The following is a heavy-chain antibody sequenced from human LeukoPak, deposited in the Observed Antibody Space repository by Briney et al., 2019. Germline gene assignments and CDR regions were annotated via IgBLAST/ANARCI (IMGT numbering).Heavy chain of an antibody. Sequence: SETLSLTCTVSGGSISSYYWSWIRQPPGKGLEWIGYIYYSGSTNYNPSLKSRVTISVDTCKNQFSLKLSSVTAADTAVYYCARLVVAATGNWFDPWGQGTLVTVSS. J-gene: IGHJ5*02. D-gene: IGHD2-15*01. V-gene: IGHV4-59*08. CDR3: ARLVVAATGNWFDP. CDR2: IYYSGST. CDR1: GGSISSYY.